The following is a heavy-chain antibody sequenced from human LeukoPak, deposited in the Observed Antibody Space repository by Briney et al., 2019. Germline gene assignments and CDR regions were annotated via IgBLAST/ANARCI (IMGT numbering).Heavy chain of an antibody. J-gene: IGHJ4*02. D-gene: IGHD3-10*01. Sequence: SETLSLTCTVSGGSISSSSYYWGWIRQPPGKGLEWIGSIYYSGSTYYNPSLKSRVTISVDTSKNQFSLKLSSVTAADTAVYYCARDLAAMVRGHSTTGWGQGTLVTVSS. V-gene: IGHV4-39*07. CDR2: IYYSGST. CDR3: ARDLAAMVRGHSTTG. CDR1: GGSISSSSYY.